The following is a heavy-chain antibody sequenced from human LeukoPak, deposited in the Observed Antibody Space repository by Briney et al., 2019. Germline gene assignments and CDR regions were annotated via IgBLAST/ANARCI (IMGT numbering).Heavy chain of an antibody. CDR1: GYTFTSYY. J-gene: IGHJ6*03. D-gene: IGHD3-3*01. CDR2: INPSGGST. V-gene: IGHV1-46*03. Sequence: ASVKASCKASGYTFTSYYMHWVRQAPGQGLEWMGIINPSGGSTSYAQKFQGRVTMTRDTSTSTVYMELSSLRSEDTAVYYCARGTSGLSPPYYYYYMDVWGKGTTVTVSS. CDR3: ARGTSGLSPPYYYYYMDV.